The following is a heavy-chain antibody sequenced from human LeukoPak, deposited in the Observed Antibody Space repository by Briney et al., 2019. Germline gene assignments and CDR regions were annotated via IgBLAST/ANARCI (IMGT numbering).Heavy chain of an antibody. CDR2: INPNSGGT. V-gene: IGHV1-2*02. J-gene: IGHJ5*02. Sequence: ASVKVSCKASGYTFTGYFMHWVRQAPGQGLEWMGWINPNSGGTNYAQKFQGRVTMTRDTSISTAYMELSRLRSDDTAVYYCARDSSSWDINWFDPWGQGTLVTVSS. CDR3: ARDSSSWDINWFDP. D-gene: IGHD6-13*01. CDR1: GYTFTGYF.